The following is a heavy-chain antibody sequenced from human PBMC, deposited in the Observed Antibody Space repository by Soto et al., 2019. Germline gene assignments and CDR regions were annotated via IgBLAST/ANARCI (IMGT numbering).Heavy chain of an antibody. V-gene: IGHV4-30-4*01. J-gene: IGHJ4*02. CDR3: ARDRGYYFDY. CDR1: GGSISSGHHY. Sequence: QVQVQESGPGLVKPSQTLSLTCTVSGGSISSGHHYWSWIRQPPGKGLEWIAYMYYTGKTYYNPSLKSRVTIKVDTSKNQLYLNLSSVTAEEAAVHCCARDRGYYFDYWGQGTLVTVSS. CDR2: MYYTGKT.